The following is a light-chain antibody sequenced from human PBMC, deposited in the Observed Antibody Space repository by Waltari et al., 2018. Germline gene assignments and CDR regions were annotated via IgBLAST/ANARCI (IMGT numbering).Light chain of an antibody. CDR3: MQHTHWPHT. V-gene: IGKV2-30*02. CDR1: QSLRRSDGNTY. J-gene: IGKJ2*01. CDR2: YVS. Sequence: DVVLIQSPLSLPVTLGQPASISCRSSQSLRRSDGNTYLSWFQQRPGQSPRRLIYYVSNRDSGVPDRFSGSGSGTDFTLKISRVEAEDVGVYYCMQHTHWPHTFGQGTKLEIK.